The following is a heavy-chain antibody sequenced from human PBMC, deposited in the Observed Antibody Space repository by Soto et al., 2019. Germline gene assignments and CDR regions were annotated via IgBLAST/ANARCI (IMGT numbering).Heavy chain of an antibody. J-gene: IGHJ4*02. CDR1: GFTFDDYA. Sequence: DVQLVESGEALVQPGRSLRLSSAASGFTFDDYAMHWVRKAPGKGLEWVSGISWNSDNIASADSVKGRFTISRNNAKNSLYLQMNSLRAEDTALYYCAKGEMATISSSEFSYWGQGTLVTVSS. D-gene: IGHD5-12*01. CDR2: ISWNSDNI. CDR3: AKGEMATISSSEFSY. V-gene: IGHV3-9*01.